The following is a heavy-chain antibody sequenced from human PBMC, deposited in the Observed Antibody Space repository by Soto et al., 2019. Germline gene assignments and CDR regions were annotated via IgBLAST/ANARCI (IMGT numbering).Heavy chain of an antibody. D-gene: IGHD3-10*01. CDR2: IYHSGST. J-gene: IGHJ4*02. CDR1: SGSISSSNW. Sequence: SETLSLTCAVSSGSISSSNWWSWVRQPPGKGLEWIGEIYHSGSTNYNPSLKSRVTISVDKSKNQFSLKLSSVTAADTAVYYCARDSYGSGSYYSPFDYWGQGRLVT. CDR3: ARDSYGSGSYYSPFDY. V-gene: IGHV4-4*02.